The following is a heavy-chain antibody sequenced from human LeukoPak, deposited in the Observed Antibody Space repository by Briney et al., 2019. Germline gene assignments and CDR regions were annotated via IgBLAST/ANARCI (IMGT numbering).Heavy chain of an antibody. CDR2: ISYSGST. V-gene: IGHV4-59*02. J-gene: IGHJ6*03. CDR3: DDYYHDYIYV. CDR1: GGSGSSDS. D-gene: IGHD5-18*01. Sequence: PSETLSLTCTVSGGSGSSDSWSWIRQPPGQGLEWIGYISYSGSTSYNPSLKSRVTISVDPSKSQLSLYYCARRTRSFSYTYGDDYYHDYIYVCCKGSTV.